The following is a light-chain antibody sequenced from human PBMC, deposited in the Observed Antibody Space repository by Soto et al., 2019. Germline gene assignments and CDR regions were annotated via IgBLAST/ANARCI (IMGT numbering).Light chain of an antibody. CDR1: QSISNH. Sequence: DIQMTQSPSSLSASVEDRAIITCRASQSISNHLNWYQQKPGKAPKLLLFAASSLQSGVPSRFRDSRSAADFAVTISTLQPEDFTTYYCHQSYSTPTTFGQATKVDI. V-gene: IGKV1-39*01. J-gene: IGKJ1*01. CDR2: AAS. CDR3: HQSYSTPTT.